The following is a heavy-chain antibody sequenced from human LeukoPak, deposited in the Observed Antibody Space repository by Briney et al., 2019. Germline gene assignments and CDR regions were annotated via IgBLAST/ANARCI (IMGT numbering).Heavy chain of an antibody. CDR3: AREGVRYYDFWSGYRNAFDI. CDR2: INPSGGST. J-gene: IGHJ3*02. CDR1: GYTFTSYY. V-gene: IGHV1-46*01. D-gene: IGHD3-3*01. Sequence: ASVKVSCKASGYTFTSYYMHWVRQAPGQGLEWMGIINPSGGSTSYAQKFQGRVTITADESTSTAYMELSSLRSEDTAVYYCAREGVRYYDFWSGYRNAFDIWGQGTMVTVSS.